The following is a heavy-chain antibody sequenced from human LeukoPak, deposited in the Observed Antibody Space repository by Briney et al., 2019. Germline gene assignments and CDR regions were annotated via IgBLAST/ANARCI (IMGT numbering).Heavy chain of an antibody. Sequence: ASVKVSCKASGYTFTSYAMHWVRQAPGQRLEWMGWINAGNGNTKYSQKFQGRVTITRDTSASTAHMELSSLRSEDTAVYYCARDFSPGPVAAAAYYFDYWGQGTLVTVSS. J-gene: IGHJ4*02. V-gene: IGHV1-3*01. CDR2: INAGNGNT. CDR3: ARDFSPGPVAAAAYYFDY. D-gene: IGHD6-13*01. CDR1: GYTFTSYA.